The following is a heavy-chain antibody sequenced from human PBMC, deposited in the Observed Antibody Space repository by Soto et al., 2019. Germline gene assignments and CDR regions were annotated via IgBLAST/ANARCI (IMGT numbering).Heavy chain of an antibody. CDR3: ARDNKVDSGDYAGAFDI. J-gene: IGHJ3*02. V-gene: IGHV1-2*04. CDR2: INPNSGGT. Sequence: ASVKVSCKASGYTFTGYYMHWVRQAPGQGLEWMGWINPNSGGTNYAQKFQGWVTMTRDTSISTAYMELSRLRSDDTAVYYCARDNKVDSGDYAGAFDIWGQGTMVTVSS. CDR1: GYTFTGYY. D-gene: IGHD4-17*01.